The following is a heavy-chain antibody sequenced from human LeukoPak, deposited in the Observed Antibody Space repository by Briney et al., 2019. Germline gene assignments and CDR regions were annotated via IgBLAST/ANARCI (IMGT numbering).Heavy chain of an antibody. CDR3: ARDPSNTSGWKTWFDT. D-gene: IGHD6-19*01. J-gene: IGHJ5*02. Sequence: ASVKVSCKASGYTFTSYGISWVRQAPGQGLEWMGWISGYNGDTNYAQKLQGRVTMTIDTSTTTAYMELRSLRSDDTAFYYCARDPSNTSGWKTWFDTWGQGTLVTVSS. CDR2: ISGYNGDT. V-gene: IGHV1-18*01. CDR1: GYTFTSYG.